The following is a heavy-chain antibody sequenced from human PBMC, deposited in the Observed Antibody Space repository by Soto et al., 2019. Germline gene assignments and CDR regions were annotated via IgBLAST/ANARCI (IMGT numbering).Heavy chain of an antibody. CDR2: IYYSGTT. D-gene: IGHD3-10*01. CDR1: GGSISNFY. CDR3: ARESYYGSGATVVGY. V-gene: IGHV4-59*01. J-gene: IGHJ4*02. Sequence: SETLSLTCTVSGGSISNFYWSWIRQPPGKGLEWIGYIYYSGTTSYNPSLNSRVTISVDTSKNQFSLKLSSVTAADTAVYYCARESYYGSGATVVGYWGLGTLVTVSS.